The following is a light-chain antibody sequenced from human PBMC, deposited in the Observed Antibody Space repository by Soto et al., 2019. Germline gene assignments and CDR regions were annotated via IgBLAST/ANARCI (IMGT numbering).Light chain of an antibody. Sequence: IVMTQSPLSLPLTPGEPASISCRSSQSLLHSNGYNYLDWYLQKPGQSPQLLIYLGSNRASGVPDRFSGSGSGTDFTLKISRVEAEDVGVYYCMQALQTPITFGQGTRLEIK. V-gene: IGKV2-28*01. CDR3: MQALQTPIT. J-gene: IGKJ5*01. CDR1: QSLLHSNGYNY. CDR2: LGS.